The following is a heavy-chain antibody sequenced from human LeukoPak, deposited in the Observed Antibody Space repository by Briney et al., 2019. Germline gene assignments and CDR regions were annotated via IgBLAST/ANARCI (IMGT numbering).Heavy chain of an antibody. CDR3: GEEGVAGIDY. D-gene: IGHD6-19*01. CDR1: GFTFSSYG. J-gene: IGHJ4*02. Sequence: PGGSLRLSCAASGFTFSSYGMHWVRQAPGKGLEWVAFIRYDGSNKYYADSVKGRFTISRDNSKNTMYLKMDSLRAAGTAVSSCGEEGVAGIDYWGQGTLVTVSS. CDR2: IRYDGSNK. V-gene: IGHV3-30*02.